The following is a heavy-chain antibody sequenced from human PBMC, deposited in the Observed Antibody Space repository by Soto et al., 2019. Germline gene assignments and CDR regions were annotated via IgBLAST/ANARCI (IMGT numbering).Heavy chain of an antibody. V-gene: IGHV3-21*01. CDR2: ISSGSSYI. D-gene: IGHD3-16*01. Sequence: GGSLRLSCAASGFTFSSYTMNWVRQAPGKGLEWVSSISSGSSYIYHADSVKGRFTISRDNAKNSLYLQMNSLRAEDTAVYYCATYPGDVWGQGIRVTVSS. CDR3: ATYPGDV. J-gene: IGHJ4*02. CDR1: GFTFSSYT.